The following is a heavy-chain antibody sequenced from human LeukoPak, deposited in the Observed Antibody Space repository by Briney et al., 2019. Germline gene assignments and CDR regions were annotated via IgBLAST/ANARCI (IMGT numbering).Heavy chain of an antibody. Sequence: GGSLRLSCATSGFTFSSYGMHWVRQVPGKVLEWVTVISHDAKSTYHVDSVKGRFTISRDNSKNTLYLQMNSLRAEDTAVYYCAKDGGNYYDTAGNHLMRSYMDVWGKGTTVTVSS. D-gene: IGHD3-22*01. V-gene: IGHV3-30*18. CDR1: GFTFSSYG. CDR2: ISHDAKST. CDR3: AKDGGNYYDTAGNHLMRSYMDV. J-gene: IGHJ6*04.